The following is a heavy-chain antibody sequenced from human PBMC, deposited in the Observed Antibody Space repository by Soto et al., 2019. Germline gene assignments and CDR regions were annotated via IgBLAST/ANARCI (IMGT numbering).Heavy chain of an antibody. Sequence: EVQLVESGGGLVKPGGSLRLSCAASGFTFSTYSMNWVRQAPGKGLEWVSSISSGSSYIYYADSVKGRFTISRDNAKNSLYLQVNSLRVDDTAVYYCARDRDDGTLQVDYWGQGTLVTVSS. CDR2: ISSGSSYI. J-gene: IGHJ4*02. V-gene: IGHV3-21*01. D-gene: IGHD1-1*01. CDR1: GFTFSTYS. CDR3: ARDRDDGTLQVDY.